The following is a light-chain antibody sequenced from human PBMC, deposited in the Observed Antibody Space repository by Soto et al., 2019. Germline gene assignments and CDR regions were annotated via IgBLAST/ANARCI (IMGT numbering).Light chain of an antibody. J-gene: IGKJ4*01. Sequence: EIVLTQSPGTLSLSPGERATLSCRASQSVSSSYLAWYQQKPGQAPRLLIYGASSRATGIPGRFSGSGSGTDFTLTISRLEPEDFAVYYCQLYGISPAFGGGTKVEIK. CDR1: QSVSSSY. CDR2: GAS. CDR3: QLYGISPA. V-gene: IGKV3-20*01.